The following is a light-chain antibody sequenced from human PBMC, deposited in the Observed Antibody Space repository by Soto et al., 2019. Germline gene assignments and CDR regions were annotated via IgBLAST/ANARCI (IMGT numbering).Light chain of an antibody. V-gene: IGLV2-14*01. CDR1: SSDVGAYNY. Sequence: QSALTQPASVSGSPGQSITISCTGTSSDVGAYNYVSWYQQHPGKAPKLIMYEVSNRPSGVSNRFSGSKSVNTASLTISGFQAEDEADYYCNSYTNSDTPVLFGGGTKLTVL. J-gene: IGLJ2*01. CDR3: NSYTNSDTPVL. CDR2: EVS.